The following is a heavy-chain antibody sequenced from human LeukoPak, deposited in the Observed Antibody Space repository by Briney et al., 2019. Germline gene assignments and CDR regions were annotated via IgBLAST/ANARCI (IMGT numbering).Heavy chain of an antibody. J-gene: IGHJ5*02. V-gene: IGHV3-23*01. CDR3: AKAVAGPDPLGWFDP. Sequence: GGSLRLSCAASGFTFSSYAMSWVRQAPGKGLEWVSAISGSGGSTYYADSVKGRFTTSRDNSKNTLYLQMNSLRAEDTAVYYCAKAVAGPDPLGWFDPWGQGTLVTVSS. D-gene: IGHD6-19*01. CDR1: GFTFSSYA. CDR2: ISGSGGST.